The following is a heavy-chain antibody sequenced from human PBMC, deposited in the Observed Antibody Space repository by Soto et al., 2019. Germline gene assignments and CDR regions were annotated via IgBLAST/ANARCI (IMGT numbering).Heavy chain of an antibody. J-gene: IGHJ6*02. CDR3: AKDLGQQLVLNYGMDV. CDR1: GFTFSSYG. V-gene: IGHV3-30*18. D-gene: IGHD6-13*01. Sequence: QVQLVESGGGVVQPGTSLRLSCAPSGFTFSSYGMYWVRQAPGKGLEWVAVVSYDGNNKYYADSVKGRFTISRDNAKNMLYLQMISLRPDDTAVYHCAKDLGQQLVLNYGMDVWGQGTTVTVSS. CDR2: VSYDGNNK.